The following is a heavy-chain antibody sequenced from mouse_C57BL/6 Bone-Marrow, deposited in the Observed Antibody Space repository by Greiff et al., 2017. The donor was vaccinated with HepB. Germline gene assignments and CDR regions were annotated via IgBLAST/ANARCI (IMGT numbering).Heavy chain of an antibody. D-gene: IGHD2-4*01. V-gene: IGHV2-9-1*01. CDR2: IWTGGGT. Sequence: VMLVESGPGLVAPSQSLSITCTVSGFSLTSYAISWVRQPPGKGLEWLGVIWTGGGTNYNSALKSRLSISKDNSKSQVFLKMNSLQTDDTARYYCARNEDDYDWCWYFDVWGTGTTVTVSS. CDR1: GFSLTSYA. J-gene: IGHJ1*03. CDR3: ARNEDDYDWCWYFDV.